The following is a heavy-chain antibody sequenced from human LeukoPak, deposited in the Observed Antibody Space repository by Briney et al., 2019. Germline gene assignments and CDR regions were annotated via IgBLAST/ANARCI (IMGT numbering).Heavy chain of an antibody. CDR2: ISYDGSNK. D-gene: IGHD3-16*01. CDR3: AREDPGGREMDY. Sequence: GGSLRLSCAASGFTFSSYGMHWVRQAPGKGLEWVAVISYDGSNKYYADSVKGRFTISRDNSKNTLYLQMNSLRAEDTAVYYCAREDPGGREMDYWGQGTLVTVSS. V-gene: IGHV3-30*03. J-gene: IGHJ4*02. CDR1: GFTFSSYG.